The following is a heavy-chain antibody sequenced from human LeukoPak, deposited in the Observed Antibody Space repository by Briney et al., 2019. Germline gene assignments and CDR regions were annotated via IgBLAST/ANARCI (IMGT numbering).Heavy chain of an antibody. D-gene: IGHD3-22*01. V-gene: IGHV1-18*01. CDR1: GYTFTSYG. Sequence: ASVKVSCKASGYTFTSYGISWVRQAPGQGLEWMGWISAYNGNTNYAQKLQGRVTMTTDTSTSTAYMELRSLRSDDTAVYYCARIYYYDSSGYYGNWFDPWGQGTLVTVSS. CDR2: ISAYNGNT. J-gene: IGHJ5*02. CDR3: ARIYYYDSSGYYGNWFDP.